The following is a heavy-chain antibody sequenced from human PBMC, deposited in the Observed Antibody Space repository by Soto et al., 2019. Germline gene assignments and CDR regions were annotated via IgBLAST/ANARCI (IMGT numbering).Heavy chain of an antibody. CDR1: GFTVISNY. D-gene: IGHD4-17*01. CDR3: ARYYGEIFYYYYMDV. CDR2: IYSGGST. Sequence: PGGSLILSCAASGFTVISNYMSWVRQAPGKGLEWVSVIYSGGSTYYADSVKGRFTISRDNSKNTLYLQMNSLRAEDTAVYYCARYYGEIFYYYYMDVWGKGTTVSVSS. V-gene: IGHV3-66*01. J-gene: IGHJ6*03.